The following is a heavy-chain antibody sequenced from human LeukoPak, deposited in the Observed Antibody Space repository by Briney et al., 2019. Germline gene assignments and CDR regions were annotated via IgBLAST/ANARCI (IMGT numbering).Heavy chain of an antibody. D-gene: IGHD3-22*01. J-gene: IGHJ4*02. Sequence: TSVKVSCKASGFTFTSSAVQWVRQARGQRLEWIGWFVVGSGKTNYAQKFQERVTITRDMSTSTAYMELSSLSSEGTAVYCGAAATDRGGYLLTRWGQGTLVTGSS. CDR1: GFTFTSSA. V-gene: IGHV1-58*01. CDR3: AAATDRGGYLLTR. CDR2: FVVGSGKT.